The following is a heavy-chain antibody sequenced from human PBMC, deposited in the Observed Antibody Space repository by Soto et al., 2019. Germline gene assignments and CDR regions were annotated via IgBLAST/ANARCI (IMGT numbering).Heavy chain of an antibody. CDR2: IWNDGSNS. D-gene: IGHD6-13*01. V-gene: IGHV3-33*01. Sequence: QVQLVESGGGVVQPGRSLRLSCAASGFTFNNYGMHWVRQAPGKGLEWLAVIWNDGSNSSYANSVKCRFTISRDNSKNTLYLQMSSLRAEDTAVYYCARRQIPPPTRGAANARGGMDVWGQGTTVTVSS. CDR3: ARRQIPPPTRGAANARGGMDV. CDR1: GFTFNNYG. J-gene: IGHJ6*02.